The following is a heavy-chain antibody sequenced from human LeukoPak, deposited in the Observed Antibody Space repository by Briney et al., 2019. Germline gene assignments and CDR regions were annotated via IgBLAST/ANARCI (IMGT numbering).Heavy chain of an antibody. CDR2: INHSGST. D-gene: IGHD3-3*01. J-gene: IGHJ4*02. V-gene: IGHV4-34*01. CDR3: ARGFFYFDY. CDR1: GGSFSGYY. Sequence: SETLSLTCAVYGGSFSGYYWSWIRQPPGKGLEWIGEINHSGSTNYNPSLKSRVTISVDTSKNQFSLKLSSVTAADTAVYYCARGFFYFDYWGQGTLVTVSS.